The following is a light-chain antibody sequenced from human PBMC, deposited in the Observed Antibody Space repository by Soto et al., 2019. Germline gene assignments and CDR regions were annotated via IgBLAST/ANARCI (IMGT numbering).Light chain of an antibody. J-gene: IGLJ1*01. Sequence: QSVLTQPASVSGSPGQSITISCTGTSSDVGYYNYVSWYQQRPGTAPKLLIFGNINRPSGVPDRFSGSKSGTSASLAITGLQAEDEGDYYCQSYDSTLSARYVFGTGTKVTVL. CDR1: SSDVGYYNY. CDR3: QSYDSTLSARYV. V-gene: IGLV1-40*01. CDR2: GNI.